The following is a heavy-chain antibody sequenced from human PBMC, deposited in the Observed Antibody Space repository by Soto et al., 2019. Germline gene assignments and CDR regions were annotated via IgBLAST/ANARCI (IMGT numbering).Heavy chain of an antibody. Sequence: QVQLQESGPGLVKPSGTLSLTCAVSGGSIISSYWWSWVRQPPGKGLEWIGEIYHSGSTNYNTSLKSRVTISVDKSKNQFSLKVTSVTAADTAVYYCARVSGSYYYGMDVWGQGTTVTVSS. CDR2: IYHSGST. V-gene: IGHV4-4*02. CDR3: ARVSGSYYYGMDV. J-gene: IGHJ6*02. CDR1: GGSIISSYW.